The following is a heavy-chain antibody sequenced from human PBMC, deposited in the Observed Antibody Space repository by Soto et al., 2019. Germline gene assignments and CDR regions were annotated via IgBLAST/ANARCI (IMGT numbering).Heavy chain of an antibody. Sequence: GGSLRPSCAAPGFILSNAWMNCVRQAPGKGLEWVARIKSKTDGGTAYAASVKGRFTISRDDSKTTTYLQMNSLKIEDTAVYYCTRRRDWTAVDPLDYWGQGTLVTVSS. V-gene: IGHV3-15*07. J-gene: IGHJ4*02. CDR3: TRRRDWTAVDPLDY. CDR1: GFILSNAW. CDR2: IKSKTDGGTA. D-gene: IGHD5-18*01.